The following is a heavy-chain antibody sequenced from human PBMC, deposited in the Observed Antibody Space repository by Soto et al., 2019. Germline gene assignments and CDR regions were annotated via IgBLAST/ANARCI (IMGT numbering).Heavy chain of an antibody. D-gene: IGHD3-3*01. CDR1: GYTFTSYA. J-gene: IGHJ5*02. CDR3: ARDQAYDTIFGVVIAWFGP. V-gene: IGHV1-3*01. Sequence: GASVKVSCKASGYTFTSYAMHWVRQAPGQRLDWMGWINAGNGNTKYSQKFQGRVTITRDTSTSTAYMELSSLRSEDTAVYYCARDQAYDTIFGVVIAWFGPWGQGTLVTVSS. CDR2: INAGNGNT.